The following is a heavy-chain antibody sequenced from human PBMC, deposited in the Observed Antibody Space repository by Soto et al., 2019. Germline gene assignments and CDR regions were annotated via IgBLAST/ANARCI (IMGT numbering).Heavy chain of an antibody. CDR3: VRGRSSVPDRRGIGYYGLDV. Sequence: QVQLQQWGAEVLKPSETLSLTCVVNGGSFSGYYWTWIRQPPGKGLEWIGDINHSGITDSNPSLESRVTISVDMSKNQFSLRVNSVTAADTAVYYCVRGRSSVPDRRGIGYYGLDVWGQGTTVTVSS. CDR1: GGSFSGYY. D-gene: IGHD3-3*01. CDR2: INHSGIT. V-gene: IGHV4-34*01. J-gene: IGHJ6*02.